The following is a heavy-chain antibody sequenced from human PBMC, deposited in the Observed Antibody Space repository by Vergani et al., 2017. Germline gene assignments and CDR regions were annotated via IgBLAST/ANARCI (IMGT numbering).Heavy chain of an antibody. CDR1: GFTFSSYG. D-gene: IGHD3-3*01. V-gene: IGHV3-33*01. CDR3: ARDRGNDFWSGYYYRDYYGMDV. Sequence: QVQLVESGGGVVQPGRSLRLSCAASGFTFSSYGMHWVRQAPGKGLEWVAVIWYDGSNKYYADSVKGRFTISRDNSKNTLYLQMNSLRAEDTAVYYGARDRGNDFWSGYYYRDYYGMDVWGQGP. CDR2: IWYDGSNK. J-gene: IGHJ6*02.